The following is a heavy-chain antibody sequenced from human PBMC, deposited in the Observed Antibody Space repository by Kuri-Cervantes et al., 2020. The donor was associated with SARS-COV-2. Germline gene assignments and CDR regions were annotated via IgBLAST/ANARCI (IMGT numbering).Heavy chain of an antibody. D-gene: IGHD3-22*01. CDR2: INHSGST. V-gene: IGHV4-34*01. Sequence: SQTLSLTCAVYGGSFSGYYWSWIRQPPGKGLEWIGEINHSGSTNYNPSLKSRVTISVDTSKNQFSLKLSSVTAADTAAYYCARGRNYYDSSGYFYYFDYWGQGTLVIVSS. J-gene: IGHJ4*02. CDR1: GGSFSGYY. CDR3: ARGRNYYDSSGYFYYFDY.